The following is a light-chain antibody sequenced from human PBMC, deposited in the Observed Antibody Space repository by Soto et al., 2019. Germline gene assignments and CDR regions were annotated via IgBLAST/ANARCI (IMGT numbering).Light chain of an antibody. V-gene: IGKV1-39*01. J-gene: IGKJ4*01. Sequence: DIPMTQSPSSLSASVGDRVTISCRASQSINNYLSWYQQKPGKAPNLLIFGASTLQSGVPSRFSGSGSGTDCTLTISSLQPEDVATYYCLQSYRTPLTLGGGTKVDIK. CDR3: LQSYRTPLT. CDR2: GAS. CDR1: QSINNY.